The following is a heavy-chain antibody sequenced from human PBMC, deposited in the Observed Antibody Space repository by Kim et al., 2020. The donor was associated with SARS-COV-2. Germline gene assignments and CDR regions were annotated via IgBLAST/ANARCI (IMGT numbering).Heavy chain of an antibody. J-gene: IGHJ4*02. CDR3: ARLAGLWWFPFDY. Sequence: YPQSHKRRVTIFVGTSKNQFSLKLRSVSAADTAVYYCARLAGLWWFPFDYWGQGTLVTVSS. V-gene: IGHV4-39*01. D-gene: IGHD5-18*01.